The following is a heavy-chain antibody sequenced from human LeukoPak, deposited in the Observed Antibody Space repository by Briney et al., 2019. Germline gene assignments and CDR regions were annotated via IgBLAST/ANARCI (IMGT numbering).Heavy chain of an antibody. CDR2: ISYDGSNK. CDR3: ARGLAAAGTSNWFDP. V-gene: IGHV3-30-3*01. J-gene: IGHJ5*02. CDR1: GFTFSSYA. Sequence: GGSLRLSCAASGFTFSSYAMHWVRQAPGKGLEWVAVISYDGSNKYYADSVKGRFTISRDNSKNTLYLQMNSLRAEDTAVYYCARGLAAAGTSNWFDPWGQGTLVTVSS. D-gene: IGHD6-13*01.